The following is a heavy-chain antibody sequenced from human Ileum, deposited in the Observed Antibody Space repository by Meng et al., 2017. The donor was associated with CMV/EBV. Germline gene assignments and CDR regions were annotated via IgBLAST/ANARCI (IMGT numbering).Heavy chain of an antibody. CDR2: IDPNPGGT. CDR1: RSTLPGEY. CDR3: ARRERISSGLEY. J-gene: IGHJ4*02. D-gene: IGHD6-6*01. Sequence: QVQLVESVGEVKKAGTSGKVFWQDSRSTLPGEYMYWVRTAPGQGVEWMGWIDPNPGGTKYIQKFQGRVNLNGDTSISTAYMELSGLRFDDMAVYYCARRERISSGLEYWGQGTLVTVSS. V-gene: IGHV1-2*02.